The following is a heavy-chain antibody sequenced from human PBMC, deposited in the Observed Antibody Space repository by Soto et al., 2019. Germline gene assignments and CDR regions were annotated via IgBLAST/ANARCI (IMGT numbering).Heavy chain of an antibody. Sequence: QVQLVQSGAEVKKPGSSVKVSCKASGGTFSSYAISWVRQAPGQGLEWMGGIIPIFGTANYAQKFQGRGTITADESTSTAYMELSSLRSEDTAVYYCARPSSTSFTYYYYGMDVWGQGTTVTVSS. D-gene: IGHD6-13*01. CDR3: ARPSSTSFTYYYYGMDV. CDR1: GGTFSSYA. V-gene: IGHV1-69*01. J-gene: IGHJ6*02. CDR2: IIPIFGTA.